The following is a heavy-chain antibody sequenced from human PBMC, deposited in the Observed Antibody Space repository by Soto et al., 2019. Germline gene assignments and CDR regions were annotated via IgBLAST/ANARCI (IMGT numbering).Heavy chain of an antibody. CDR3: ARTAIYDYGDLYYFDY. CDR2: IWYDGSNK. V-gene: IGHV3-33*01. CDR1: GFTFSSYG. J-gene: IGHJ4*02. Sequence: QVQLVESGGGVVQPGRPLRLSCAASGFTFSSYGMHWVRQAPGKGLEWVAVIWYDGSNKYYADSVKGRFTISRDNSKNTLYLQMNSLRAEDTAVYYCARTAIYDYGDLYYFDYWGQGTLVTVSS. D-gene: IGHD4-17*01.